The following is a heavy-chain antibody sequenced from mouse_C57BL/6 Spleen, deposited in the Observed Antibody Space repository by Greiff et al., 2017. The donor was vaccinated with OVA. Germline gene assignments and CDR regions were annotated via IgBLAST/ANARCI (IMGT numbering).Heavy chain of an antibody. CDR2: ISYSGST. Sequence: EVQVVESGPGMVKPSQSLSLTCTVTGYSITSGYDWHWIRHFPGNKLEWMGYISYSGSTNYNPSLKSRISITHDTSKNHFFLKLNSVTTEDTATYYCARATSAWFAYWGQGTLVTVSA. CDR3: ARATSAWFAY. J-gene: IGHJ3*01. V-gene: IGHV3-1*01. CDR1: GYSITSGYD.